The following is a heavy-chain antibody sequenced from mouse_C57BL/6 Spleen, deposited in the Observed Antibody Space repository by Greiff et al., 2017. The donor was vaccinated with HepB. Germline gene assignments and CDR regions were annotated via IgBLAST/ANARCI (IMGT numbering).Heavy chain of an antibody. J-gene: IGHJ3*01. CDR1: GFTFSDYG. V-gene: IGHV5-17*01. Sequence: DVQLVESGGGLVKPGGSLKLSCAASGFTFSDYGMHWVRQAPEKGLEWVAYISSGSSTIYYADTVKGRFTISRDNAKNTLFLQMTSLRSEDTAMYYCAGDYYGSCAYWGQGTLVTVSA. CDR3: AGDYYGSCAY. CDR2: ISSGSSTI. D-gene: IGHD1-1*01.